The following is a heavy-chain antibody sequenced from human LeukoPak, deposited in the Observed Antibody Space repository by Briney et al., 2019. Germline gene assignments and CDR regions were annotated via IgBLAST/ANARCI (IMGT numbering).Heavy chain of an antibody. V-gene: IGHV3-7*01. J-gene: IGHJ6*02. CDR3: ARSGYSGYRGGYYCYYGMDV. Sequence: GGSLRLSCAASGFTFSSYWMSWVRQAPGKGLEWVANIKQDGSEKYYVDSVKGRFTISRDNAKNSLYLQMNSLRAEDTAVYYCARSGYSGYRGGYYCYYGMDVWGQGTTVTVSS. D-gene: IGHD5-12*01. CDR1: GFTFSSYW. CDR2: IKQDGSEK.